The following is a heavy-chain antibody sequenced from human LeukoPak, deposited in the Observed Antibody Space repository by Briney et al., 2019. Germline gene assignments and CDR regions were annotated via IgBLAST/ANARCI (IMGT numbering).Heavy chain of an antibody. CDR3: ATDYYVSGSYYRLFY. CDR1: GFTFRSYW. Sequence: GGSLRLSCAASGFTFRSYWMHWVRQAPGKGLVWVSRINSDGSSTSYADFVKGRFTISRDNAKNTLYLQMNSLRAEDTAIYYCATDYYVSGSYYRLFYWGQGTLVTVSS. CDR2: INSDGSST. V-gene: IGHV3-74*01. D-gene: IGHD3-10*01. J-gene: IGHJ4*02.